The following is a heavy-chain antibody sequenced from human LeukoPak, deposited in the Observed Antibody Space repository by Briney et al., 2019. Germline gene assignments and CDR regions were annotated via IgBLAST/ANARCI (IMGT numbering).Heavy chain of an antibody. Sequence: GGSLRLSCAASGFTFDDYAMTWVRQAPGKGLEWVSSINWNGDSTGYADSVKGRFTISRDNAKKSLYLQMNSLRAEDTALYYCAREEYRSSLSGYYYMDVWGKGTTVTVSS. D-gene: IGHD2/OR15-2a*01. V-gene: IGHV3-20*04. J-gene: IGHJ6*03. CDR3: AREEYRSSLSGYYYMDV. CDR2: INWNGDST. CDR1: GFTFDDYA.